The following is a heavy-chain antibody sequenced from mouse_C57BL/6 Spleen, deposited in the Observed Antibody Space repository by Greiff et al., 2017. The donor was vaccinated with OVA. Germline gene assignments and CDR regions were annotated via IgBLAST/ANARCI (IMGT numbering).Heavy chain of an antibody. D-gene: IGHD2-4*01. CDR3: ARWDYDDYAMDY. Sequence: QVQLQQPGTELVKPGASVKLSCKASGYTFTSYWMHWVKQRPGQGLEWIGNINPSNGGTNYNEKFKSKATLTVDKSSSTAYMQLSSLTSEDSAVYYGARWDYDDYAMDYWGQGTSVTVSS. V-gene: IGHV1-53*01. CDR1: GYTFTSYW. J-gene: IGHJ4*01. CDR2: INPSNGGT.